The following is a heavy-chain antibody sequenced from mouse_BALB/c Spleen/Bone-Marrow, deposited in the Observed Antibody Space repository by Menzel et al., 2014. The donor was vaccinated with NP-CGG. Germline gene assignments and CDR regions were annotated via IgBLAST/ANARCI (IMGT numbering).Heavy chain of an antibody. CDR1: GFTFSSFG. J-gene: IGHJ4*01. D-gene: IGHD1-2*01. CDR2: ISGGSSII. Sequence: DVMLVESGGGLVQPGGSRKLSCAASGFTFSSFGMHWVRQAPEKGLEWVAYISGGSSIIYYADTVKGRFTISRDNPKNTLFLQMTSLRSEDTAIYYCARKDYFGYAAMDYWGRGTSVTVSS. CDR3: ARKDYFGYAAMDY. V-gene: IGHV5-17*02.